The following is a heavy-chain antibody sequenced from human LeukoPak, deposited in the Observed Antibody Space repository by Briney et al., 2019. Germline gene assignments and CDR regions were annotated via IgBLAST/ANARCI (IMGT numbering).Heavy chain of an antibody. CDR3: AKTGSDFWSGYGRNLDY. CDR1: GFTFSNYW. CDR2: ISGSGGST. J-gene: IGHJ4*02. V-gene: IGHV3-23*01. D-gene: IGHD3-3*01. Sequence: PGGSLRLSCAASGFTFSNYWMHWVRQAPGKGLEWVSAISGSGGSTYYADSVKGRFTISRDNSKNTLYLQMNSLRAEDTAVYYCAKTGSDFWSGYGRNLDYWGQGTLVTVSS.